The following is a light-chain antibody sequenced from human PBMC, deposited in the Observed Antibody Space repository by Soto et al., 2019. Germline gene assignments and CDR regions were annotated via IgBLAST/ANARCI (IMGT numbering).Light chain of an antibody. CDR1: QSISSY. CDR2: AAS. V-gene: IGKV1-39*01. CDR3: DHSYSTLRT. Sequence: DIQMTQSPSSLSASVGDRVTITCRASQSISSYLNWYQQKPGKAPKLLIYAASSLQSGVPSRFSGSGSGTDFAVTMSWLQHEDFASYYCDHSYSTLRTFGQGNEVEIK. J-gene: IGKJ1*01.